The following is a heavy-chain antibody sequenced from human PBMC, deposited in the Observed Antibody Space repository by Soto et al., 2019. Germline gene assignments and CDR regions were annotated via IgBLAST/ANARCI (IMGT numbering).Heavy chain of an antibody. V-gene: IGHV4-34*01. J-gene: IGHJ5*02. CDR2: INHSGST. Sequence: SETLSLTCAVYGGSFSGYYWSWIRQPPGKGLEWIGEINHSGSTNYNPSLKSRVTISVDTSKNQFSLKLSSVTAADTAVYYCARGPRGIAVAGTRRWFDPWGQGTLVTVSS. CDR3: ARGPRGIAVAGTRRWFDP. D-gene: IGHD6-19*01. CDR1: GGSFSGYY.